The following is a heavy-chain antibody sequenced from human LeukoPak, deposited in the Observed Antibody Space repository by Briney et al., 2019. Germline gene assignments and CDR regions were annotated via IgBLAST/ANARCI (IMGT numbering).Heavy chain of an antibody. CDR1: GFTFDDYA. V-gene: IGHV3-9*01. D-gene: IGHD2-2*01. CDR2: ISWNSGSI. J-gene: IGHJ3*02. CDR3: AKAIRILRYQLQGDDAFDI. Sequence: GGSLRLSRAASGFTFDDYAMHWVRQAPGKGLEWVSGISWNSGSIGYADSAKGRFTISRHNAKNSLYLQMNNLRAEDTAFYYCAKAIRILRYQLQGDDAFDIWGQGTMVTVSS.